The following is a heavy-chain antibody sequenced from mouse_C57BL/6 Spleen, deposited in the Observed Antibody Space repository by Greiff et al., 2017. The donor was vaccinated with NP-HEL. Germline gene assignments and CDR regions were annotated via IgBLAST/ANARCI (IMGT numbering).Heavy chain of an antibody. Sequence: VQLQQSGPELVKPGASVKLSCKASGYTFTSYDINWVKQRPGQGLEWIGWIYPRDGSTKYNEKFKGKATLTVDTSSSTAYMELHSLTSEDSAVYFCASLHYYGSSYGYFDVWGTGTTVTVSS. J-gene: IGHJ1*03. CDR3: ASLHYYGSSYGYFDV. D-gene: IGHD1-1*01. CDR1: GYTFTSYD. V-gene: IGHV1-85*01. CDR2: IYPRDGST.